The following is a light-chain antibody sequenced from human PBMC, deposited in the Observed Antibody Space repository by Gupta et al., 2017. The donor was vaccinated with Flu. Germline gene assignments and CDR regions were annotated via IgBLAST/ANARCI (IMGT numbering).Light chain of an antibody. CDR1: NIGSKS. J-gene: IGLJ1*01. V-gene: IGLV3-21*03. CDR2: DDF. CDR3: QVWDSTNDHRV. Sequence: SYVLTQPPSVSVAPGKTDRVTCGGNNIGSKSVHWYQQRPGQAPVLVVFDDFDRPSGIPERFSGSNSGNTATLTISRVEAGDEADYYCQVWDSTNDHRVFGAGTKVTVL.